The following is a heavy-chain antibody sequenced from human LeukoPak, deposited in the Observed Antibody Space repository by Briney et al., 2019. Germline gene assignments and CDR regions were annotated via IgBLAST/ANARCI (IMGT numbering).Heavy chain of an antibody. Sequence: PSETLSLTCTVSGGSISSSSYYWGWIRQPPGKGLEWIGSIYYSGSTYYNPSLKSRVTMSVGSSKNQFSLKLSSVTAADTAVYYCARSDTIAVAGSRFYYFDYWGQGTLVTVSS. CDR3: ARSDTIAVAGSRFYYFDY. CDR2: IYYSGST. D-gene: IGHD6-19*01. V-gene: IGHV4-39*07. J-gene: IGHJ4*02. CDR1: GGSISSSSYY.